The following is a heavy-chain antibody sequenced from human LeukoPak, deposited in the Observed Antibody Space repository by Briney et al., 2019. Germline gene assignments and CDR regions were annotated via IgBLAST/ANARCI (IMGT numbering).Heavy chain of an antibody. V-gene: IGHV3-30*03. CDR1: GFTFSSYG. D-gene: IGHD3-22*01. J-gene: IGHJ4*02. Sequence: PGGSLRLSCAASGFTFSSYGMHWVRQAPGKGLEWVAVISYDGSNKYYADSVKGRFTISRDNSKNTLYLQMNSLRAEDTAVYYCARDLRYYDSSGYRGYYFDYWGQGTLVTVSS. CDR2: ISYDGSNK. CDR3: ARDLRYYDSSGYRGYYFDY.